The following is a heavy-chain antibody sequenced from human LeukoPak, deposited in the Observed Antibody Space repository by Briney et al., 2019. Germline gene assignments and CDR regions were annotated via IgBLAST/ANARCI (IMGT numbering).Heavy chain of an antibody. CDR1: GGSISSYY. J-gene: IGHJ4*02. V-gene: IGHV4-59*01. D-gene: IGHD4-11*01. CDR3: ARSNSRLFDY. CDR2: IYYSGST. Sequence: PSETLSLTCTVSGGSISSYYWSWIRQPPGKGLEWIGYIYYSGSTNYNPSLKSRVTISVDTSKNQFSLKLSSVTAADTAVYYCARSNSRLFDYWGQGTLVTVSS.